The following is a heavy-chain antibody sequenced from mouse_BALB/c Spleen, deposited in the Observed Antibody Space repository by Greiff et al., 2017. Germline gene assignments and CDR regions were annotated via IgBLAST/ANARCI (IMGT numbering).Heavy chain of an antibody. J-gene: IGHJ4*01. CDR2: ISYSGST. CDR3: ARIYYDYDGAMDY. CDR1: GDSITSGY. V-gene: IGHV3-8*02. Sequence: EVQRVESGPSLVKPSQTLSLTCSVTGDSITSGYWNWIRKFPGNKLEYMGYISYSGSTYYNPSLKSRISITRDTSKNQYYLQLNSVTTEDTATYYCARIYYDYDGAMDYWGQGTSVTVSS. D-gene: IGHD2-4*01.